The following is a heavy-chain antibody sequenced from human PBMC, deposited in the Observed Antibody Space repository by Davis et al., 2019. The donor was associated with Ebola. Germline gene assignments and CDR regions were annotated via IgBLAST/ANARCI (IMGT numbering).Heavy chain of an antibody. J-gene: IGHJ4*02. CDR3: AKGPHSSGWHYFDY. V-gene: IGHV3-23*01. D-gene: IGHD6-19*01. Sequence: GESLKISCAASGFTFSSYAMSWVRQAPGKGLEWVSTFTGSGVSTYYADSVKGRFAISRDNSKNTLYLQMNSLRAEDTAVYYCAKGPHSSGWHYFDYWGQGTLVTVSS. CDR2: FTGSGVST. CDR1: GFTFSSYA.